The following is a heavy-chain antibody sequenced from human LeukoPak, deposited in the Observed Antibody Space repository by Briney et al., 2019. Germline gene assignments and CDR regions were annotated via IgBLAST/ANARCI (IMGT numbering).Heavy chain of an antibody. CDR2: INPSGGST. D-gene: IGHD3-3*01. J-gene: IGHJ6*03. CDR1: GYTFTSYY. Sequence: ASVKVSCKASGYTFTSYYMHWVRQAPGQGLEWMGIINPSGGSTSYAQKFQGRVTMTRYMSTSTVYMELSSLRSEDTAVYYCARVITGYDFWSGYYPNYYYYYMDVWGKGTTVTVSS. V-gene: IGHV1-46*01. CDR3: ARVITGYDFWSGYYPNYYYYYMDV.